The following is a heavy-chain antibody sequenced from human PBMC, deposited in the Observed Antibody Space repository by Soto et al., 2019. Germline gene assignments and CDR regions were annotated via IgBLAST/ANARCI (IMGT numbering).Heavy chain of an antibody. CDR2: INDISNAI. Sequence: EVQLVESGGGLVQPGGSLRLSGTASGFTFTDTSMNWVRHAPGKGLEWLSYINDISNAIHYADSVKGRFAMSRDNAKKSVFLQMNSLRVEDTGVYYCARDRPTTFSADLWGQGTVVTVSS. CDR3: ARDRPTTFSADL. J-gene: IGHJ3*01. V-gene: IGHV3-48*04. CDR1: GFTFTDTS. D-gene: IGHD5-12*01.